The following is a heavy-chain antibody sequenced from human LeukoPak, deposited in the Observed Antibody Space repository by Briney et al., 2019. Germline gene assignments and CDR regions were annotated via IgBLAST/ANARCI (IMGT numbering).Heavy chain of an antibody. Sequence: PGGSLRLSCAASGFTFSSYWMHWVRQAPGKGLVWVSRINTDGSSTSYADSVKGRFTISRDNAKNTLYLQMNSLRAEDTAVYYCAKDIGDYGDYPWPYWGQGTLVTVSS. J-gene: IGHJ4*02. CDR3: AKDIGDYGDYPWPY. CDR2: INTDGSST. V-gene: IGHV3-74*01. CDR1: GFTFSSYW. D-gene: IGHD4-17*01.